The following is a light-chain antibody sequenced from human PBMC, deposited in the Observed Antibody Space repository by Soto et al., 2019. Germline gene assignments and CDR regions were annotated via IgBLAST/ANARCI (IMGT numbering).Light chain of an antibody. CDR2: DNN. J-gene: IGLJ1*01. V-gene: IGLV1-51*01. Sequence: QSVLTQPPSVSAAPGQAVTISCSGTGSNIGTHSVSWYQQLPGTVPKLLINDNNKRPSEIPDRFSGSKSATSATLGITGVLTEDEADYYCASWDSGLIAGVFGAGTKVTVL. CDR3: ASWDSGLIAGV. CDR1: GSNIGTHS.